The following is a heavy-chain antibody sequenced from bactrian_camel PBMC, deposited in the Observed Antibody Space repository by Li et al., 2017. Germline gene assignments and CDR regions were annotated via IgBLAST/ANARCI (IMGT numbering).Heavy chain of an antibody. Sequence: QVQLVESGGGSVEAGGSLRLSCSASGFSIRTYCMAWFRQAPGKEREGVASFDIDGSITYPDSVKGRFTASKDNAKNTLYLQMNSLKPEDTAMYYCTKDRSYGTRNWVQSTRGQGTQVTVS. V-gene: IGHV3S1*01. CDR1: GFSIRTYC. D-gene: IGHD3*01. J-gene: IGHJ4*01. CDR2: FDIDGSIT. CDR3: TKDRSYGTRNWVQST.